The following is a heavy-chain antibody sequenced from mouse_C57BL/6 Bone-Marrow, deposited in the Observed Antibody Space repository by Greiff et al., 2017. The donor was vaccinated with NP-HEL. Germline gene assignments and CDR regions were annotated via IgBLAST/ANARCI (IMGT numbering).Heavy chain of an antibody. CDR1: GFTFSSYG. CDR2: ISSGGSYT. V-gene: IGHV5-6*01. D-gene: IGHD1-1*01. CDR3: ARDYYCCYWYFGV. J-gene: IGHJ1*03. Sequence: EVQRVESGGDLVKPGGSLKLSCAASGFTFSSYGMSWVRQTPDKRLEWVATISSGGSYTYYPDSVQGRFTISTDNAKNTLYLQLSSLQSEDTAMDYCARDYYCCYWYFGVWGTGTTVTVSS.